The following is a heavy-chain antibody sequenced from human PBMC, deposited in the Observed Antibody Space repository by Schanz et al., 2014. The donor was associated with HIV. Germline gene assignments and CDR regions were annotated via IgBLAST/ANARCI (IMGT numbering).Heavy chain of an antibody. CDR3: ARGRYSGSYYNY. CDR2: IIPMLGTA. Sequence: QVQLVQSGAEVKKPGTSVKLSCKASGDTFNSYALNWVRQAPGQGLEWMGGIIPMLGTANYAQKFQGRVSINADEFTNTADMDLSSLRSDDTAIYYCARGRYSGSYYNYWGQGTTVTVSS. J-gene: IGHJ6*02. D-gene: IGHD1-26*01. CDR1: GDTFNSYA. V-gene: IGHV1-69*01.